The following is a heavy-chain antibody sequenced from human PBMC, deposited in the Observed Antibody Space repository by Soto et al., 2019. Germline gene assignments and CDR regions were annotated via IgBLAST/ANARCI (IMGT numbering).Heavy chain of an antibody. CDR3: ATGYCSGGSCYSGSYYFDY. J-gene: IGHJ4*02. V-gene: IGHV4-39*01. D-gene: IGHD2-15*01. CDR2: IYYSGST. CDR1: GGSISSSSYY. Sequence: QLQLQESGPGLVKPSETLSLTCTVSGGSISSSSYYWGWIRQPPGKGLEWIGSIYYSGSTYYNPSLKSRVTISVDTSKNQFSLKLSSVTAADTAMYYCATGYCSGGSCYSGSYYFDYWGQGTLVTVSS.